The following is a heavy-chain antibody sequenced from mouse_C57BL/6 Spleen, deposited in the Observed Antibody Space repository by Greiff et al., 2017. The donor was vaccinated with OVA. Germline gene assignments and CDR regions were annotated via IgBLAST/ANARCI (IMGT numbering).Heavy chain of an antibody. Sequence: QVQLQQSGAELVKPGASVKLSCKASGYTFTSYWMHWVKQRPGQGLEWIGMIHPNSGSTNYNEKFKSKATLTVDKSSSTAYMQLSSLTSEDSAVYYCARERYGYDYFDYWGQGTTLTVSS. D-gene: IGHD2-2*01. CDR1: GYTFTSYW. CDR2: IHPNSGST. CDR3: ARERYGYDYFDY. J-gene: IGHJ2*01. V-gene: IGHV1-64*01.